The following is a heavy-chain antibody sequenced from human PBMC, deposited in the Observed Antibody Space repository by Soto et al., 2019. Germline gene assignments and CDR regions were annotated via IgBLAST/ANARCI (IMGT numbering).Heavy chain of an antibody. J-gene: IGHJ4*02. CDR2: ISADGSEE. V-gene: IGHV3-7*01. D-gene: IGHD6-6*01. CDR3: ARTPRLLDS. CDR1: GFTFSVSW. Sequence: EVQLVESGGGLVQPGGSLRLSCAASGFTFSVSWMNWVRQAPGKGLERVAYISADGSEENYVDSVKGRFTISRDNAKNSLYLQMNSLRVEDTAIYYCARTPRLLDSWGQGTLVTVSS.